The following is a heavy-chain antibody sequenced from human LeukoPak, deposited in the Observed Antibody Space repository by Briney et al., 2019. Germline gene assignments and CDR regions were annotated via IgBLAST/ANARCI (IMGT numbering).Heavy chain of an antibody. CDR1: GGSISSNNYY. V-gene: IGHV4-39*07. J-gene: IGHJ4*02. CDR2: IHYSGTT. Sequence: PSETLSLTCTVSGGSISSNNYYWGWIRQPPGKGLEWIGAIHYSGTTYYNASLKSRVTMSVDTSKNHFSLKLSSVTAADTAVYYCARDKQPGDYWGQGALVTVSS. D-gene: IGHD1-1*01. CDR3: ARDKQPGDY.